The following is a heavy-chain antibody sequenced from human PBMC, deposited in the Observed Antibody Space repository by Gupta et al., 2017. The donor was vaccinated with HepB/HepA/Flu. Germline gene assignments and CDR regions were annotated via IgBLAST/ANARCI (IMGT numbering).Heavy chain of an antibody. V-gene: IGHV3-72*01. D-gene: IGHD3-16*01. J-gene: IGHJ4*02. Sequence: EVQLVESGGDLVQPGGSLRLSCVTSGFIFTDHYVDWVRQAPGKGLEWVARIRNKANSYTTEYAASVKGRFTISRDDSVKSVYLQMNSLKPDDTAMYYCARDGGGLDYWGQGTVVTVSS. CDR2: IRNKANSYTT. CDR1: GFIFTDHY. CDR3: ARDGGGLDY.